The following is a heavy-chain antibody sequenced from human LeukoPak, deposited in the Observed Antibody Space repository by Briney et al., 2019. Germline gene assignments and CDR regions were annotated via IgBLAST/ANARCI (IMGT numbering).Heavy chain of an antibody. CDR1: GFTFSSYA. CDR2: ISGSGGST. V-gene: IGHV3-23*01. CDR3: AKQKGYCSGGSCYYSDY. Sequence: GGSLRLSCAASGFTFSSYAMSWVRQAPGKGLEWVSAISGSGGSTYYADSVKGRFTISRDNSKNTLYLQMNSLRAEDTARYYCAKQKGYCSGGSCYYSDYWGQGTLVTVSS. J-gene: IGHJ4*02. D-gene: IGHD2-15*01.